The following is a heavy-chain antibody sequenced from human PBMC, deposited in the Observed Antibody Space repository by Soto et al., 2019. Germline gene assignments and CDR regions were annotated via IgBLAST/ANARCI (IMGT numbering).Heavy chain of an antibody. J-gene: IGHJ3*02. CDR2: TRNKANSYTT. V-gene: IGHV3-72*01. CDR1: GFTFSDYY. CDR3: ARGNRAFDI. Sequence: EVQLVESGGGLVQPGGSLRLSCAASGFTFSDYYMDWVRQAPGKGLEWVGRTRNKANSYTTEYAASVKGRFTISRDDSKTSLYLQMYSLKTEDTAVYYCARGNRAFDIWGQGTMVTVSS.